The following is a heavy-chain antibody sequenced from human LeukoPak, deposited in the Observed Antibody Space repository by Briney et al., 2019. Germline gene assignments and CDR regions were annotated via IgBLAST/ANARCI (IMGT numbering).Heavy chain of an antibody. J-gene: IGHJ4*02. CDR3: ASPRGVVRGVISPLDY. V-gene: IGHV4-39*07. Sequence: SETLSLTCTVSGYSISSSSYYWGWIRQPPGKGLEWIGSIYYSGSTYYNPSLKGRVTISVDTSKNQFSLKLSSVTAADTAVYYCASPRGVVRGVISPLDYWGQGTLVTVSS. CDR1: GYSISSSSYY. D-gene: IGHD3-10*01. CDR2: IYYSGST.